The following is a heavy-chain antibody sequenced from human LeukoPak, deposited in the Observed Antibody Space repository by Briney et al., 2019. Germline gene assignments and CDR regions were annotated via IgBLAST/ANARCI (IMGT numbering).Heavy chain of an antibody. Sequence: ASVKVSCKASGYTFTSYGISWVRQAPGQGLEWMGWISAYNGNTNYAQKLQGRVTMTTDTSTSTAYMELRSLRSDDTAVYYCARDRGYDILTGYYWNYYYGMDVWGQGTTVTVSS. CDR2: ISAYNGNT. V-gene: IGHV1-18*01. J-gene: IGHJ6*02. D-gene: IGHD3-9*01. CDR3: ARDRGYDILTGYYWNYYYGMDV. CDR1: GYTFTSYG.